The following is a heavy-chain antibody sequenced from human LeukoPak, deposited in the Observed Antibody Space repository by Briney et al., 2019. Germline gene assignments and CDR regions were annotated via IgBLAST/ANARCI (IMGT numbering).Heavy chain of an antibody. CDR1: GFIFSTYN. CDR2: ISSSSSTI. Sequence: GGSLRLSCAASGFIFSTYNMNWVRQAPGKGLEWVSCISSSSSTIHYGDSVKGRFTISRDNAKNSLYLQMSSLRDEDTAVYYCARDYSGNTQFGGQGTLVTVSS. D-gene: IGHD4-23*01. CDR3: ARDYSGNTQF. V-gene: IGHV3-48*02. J-gene: IGHJ4*02.